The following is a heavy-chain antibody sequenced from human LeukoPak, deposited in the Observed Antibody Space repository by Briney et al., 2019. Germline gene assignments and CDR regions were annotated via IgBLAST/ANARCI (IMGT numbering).Heavy chain of an antibody. J-gene: IGHJ4*02. CDR2: ISSSSSTI. Sequence: PGGSLRLSCAASGFTFSSYSMNWVRQAPGKGLEWVSYISSSSSTIYYADSVKGRFTISRDNAKNSLYLQMNSLRAEDTAVYYCARSVRYSSSWYPRYFDYWGQGTLVTVSS. CDR3: ARSVRYSSSWYPRYFDY. CDR1: GFTFSSYS. V-gene: IGHV3-48*04. D-gene: IGHD6-13*01.